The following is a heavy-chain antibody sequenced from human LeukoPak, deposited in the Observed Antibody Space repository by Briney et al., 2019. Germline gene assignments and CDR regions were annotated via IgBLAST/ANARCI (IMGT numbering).Heavy chain of an antibody. CDR1: GFTFSSYW. CDR3: ASGFGFDCSSTSCSYFDY. V-gene: IGHV3-7*01. D-gene: IGHD2-2*01. CDR2: IKQDGSEK. Sequence: PGGSLRLSCAASGFTFSSYWMSWVRQAPGKGLEWVASIKQDGSEKYYVDSVKGRFTISRDNAKNSLYLQMNSLRAEDTAVYYCASGFGFDCSSTSCSYFDYCGQGTLVTVSS. J-gene: IGHJ4*02.